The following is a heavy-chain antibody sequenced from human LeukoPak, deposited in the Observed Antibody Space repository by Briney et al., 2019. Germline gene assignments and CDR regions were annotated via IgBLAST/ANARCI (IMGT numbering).Heavy chain of an antibody. J-gene: IGHJ6*02. CDR3: ATGRGYSYGPGEDYYYGMDV. Sequence: QSGGSLRLSCAASGFIFSTYWMSWVRQAPGKGLEWVAHIKEDGSEKYDVDSVKGRFTISRDNSKNTLYLQMNSLRAEDTAVYYCATGRGYSYGPGEDYYYGMDVWGQGTTVTVSS. D-gene: IGHD5-18*01. V-gene: IGHV3-7*04. CDR2: IKEDGSEK. CDR1: GFIFSTYW.